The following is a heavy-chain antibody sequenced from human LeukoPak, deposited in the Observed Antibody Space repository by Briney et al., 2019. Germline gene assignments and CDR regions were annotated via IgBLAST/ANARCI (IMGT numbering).Heavy chain of an antibody. V-gene: IGHV3-66*02. D-gene: IGHD3-3*01. Sequence: GGSLRLSCTAPGFTVNANNMNWVRQAPGKGLEWVSLVYAGGATHHAESVKGRFTISRDSSSETLYLQMNSLSTDDTGVYYCASLGGASRDCWGQGILVTVSS. J-gene: IGHJ4*02. CDR2: VYAGGAT. CDR1: GFTVNANN. CDR3: ASLGGASRDC.